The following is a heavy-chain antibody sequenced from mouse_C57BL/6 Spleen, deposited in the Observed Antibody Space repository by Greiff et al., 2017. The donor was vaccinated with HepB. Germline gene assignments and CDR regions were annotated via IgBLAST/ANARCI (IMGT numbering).Heavy chain of an antibody. CDR1: GFTFSSYA. V-gene: IGHV5-9-1*02. CDR2: ISSGGDYI. J-gene: IGHJ2*01. Sequence: EVKLVESGEGLVKPGGSLKLSCAASGFTFSSYAMSWVRQTPEKRLEWVAYISSGGDYIYYADSVKGRFTISRDNARNTLYLQMSSLKSEDTAMYYCTRDLVTTVVGGYWGQGTTLTVSS. CDR3: TRDLVTTVVGGY. D-gene: IGHD1-1*01.